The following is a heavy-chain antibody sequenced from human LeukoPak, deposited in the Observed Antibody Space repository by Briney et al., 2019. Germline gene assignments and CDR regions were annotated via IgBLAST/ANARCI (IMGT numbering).Heavy chain of an antibody. V-gene: IGHV3-33*08. CDR1: GFTFSSYA. D-gene: IGHD2-15*01. CDR2: IWYDGSNK. Sequence: GGSLRLSCAASGFTFSSYAMSWVRQAPGKGLEWVAVIWYDGSNKYYADSVKGRFTISRDNSKNTLYLQMNSLRAEDTAVYYCARDRFDYSLDYWGQGVLVTVSS. CDR3: ARDRFDYSLDY. J-gene: IGHJ4*02.